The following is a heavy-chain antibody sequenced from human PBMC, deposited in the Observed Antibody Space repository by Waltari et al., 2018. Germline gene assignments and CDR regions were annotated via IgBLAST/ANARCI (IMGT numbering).Heavy chain of an antibody. Sequence: QVQLVESGGGVVQPGGSLRLYCAASGFTFSSYGMHWVRQGPGKGLEWVAFIRYDGSNKYYADSVKGRFTISRDNSKNTLYLQMNSLRAEDTAVYYCAKGGYYDSSGSSDFDYWGQGTLVTVSS. CDR1: GFTFSSYG. D-gene: IGHD3-22*01. J-gene: IGHJ4*02. CDR3: AKGGYYDSSGSSDFDY. CDR2: IRYDGSNK. V-gene: IGHV3-30*02.